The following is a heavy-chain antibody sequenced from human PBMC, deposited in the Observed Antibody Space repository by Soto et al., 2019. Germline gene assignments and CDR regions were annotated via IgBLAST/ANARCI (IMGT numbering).Heavy chain of an antibody. Sequence: GSLRLSCEASGFTFSSSAMSWVRQAPGKGLEWVSGISSSGVNTYYADSVKGRFTISRDHSKNTVYPQMNSLRAEDTAIYYCAKDRHQLLYYFDYWGQGMLVTVSS. CDR2: ISSSGVNT. CDR3: AKDRHQLLYYFDY. CDR1: GFTFSSSA. D-gene: IGHD1-1*01. J-gene: IGHJ4*02. V-gene: IGHV3-23*01.